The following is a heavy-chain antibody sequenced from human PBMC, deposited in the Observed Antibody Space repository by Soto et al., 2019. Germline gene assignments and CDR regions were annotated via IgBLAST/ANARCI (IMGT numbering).Heavy chain of an antibody. Sequence: SSETLSLTCTVSGGSISSGGYYWSWIRQHPGKGLEWIGYIYYSGSTYYNPSLKSRVTISVDTSKNQFSLKLSSVTAADTAVYYCARVQGYSYGWRSNWFDPWGQGTLVTVSS. CDR1: GGSISSGGYY. V-gene: IGHV4-31*03. CDR3: ARVQGYSYGWRSNWFDP. J-gene: IGHJ5*02. CDR2: IYYSGST. D-gene: IGHD5-18*01.